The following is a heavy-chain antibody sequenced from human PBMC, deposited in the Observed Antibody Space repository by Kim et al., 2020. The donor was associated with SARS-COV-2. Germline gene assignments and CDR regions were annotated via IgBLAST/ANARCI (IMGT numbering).Heavy chain of an antibody. CDR1: GFTFNNYV. J-gene: IGHJ4*02. CDR3: TKGGLQNVFSGS. CDR2: ISGSGGRT. D-gene: IGHD5-12*01. Sequence: GGSLRLSCAASGFTFNNYVLRWVRQAPGKGLEWVSGISGSGGRTHYADSVKGRFTISRDNSKNTLYLQMNSLRVDDTAVYYCTKGGLQNVFSGSWGQGTVVTVST. V-gene: IGHV3-23*01.